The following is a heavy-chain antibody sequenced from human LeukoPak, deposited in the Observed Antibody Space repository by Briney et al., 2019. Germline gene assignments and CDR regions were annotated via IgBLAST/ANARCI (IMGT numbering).Heavy chain of an antibody. CDR2: ARNKAHGYTT. J-gene: IGHJ3*02. D-gene: IGHD2/OR15-2a*01. CDR1: GFSFSDDH. V-gene: IGHV3-72*01. Sequence: PTGGSLRLSCAASGFSFSDDHMDWVRQAPGKGLEWVGRARNKAHGYTTRYAVSVEGRFTISRDDSKNAVYLQMDSLKTEDTALYHCVRASYFAAVGTSFDAFDTWGEGAMVTVSS. CDR3: VRASYFAAVGTSFDAFDT.